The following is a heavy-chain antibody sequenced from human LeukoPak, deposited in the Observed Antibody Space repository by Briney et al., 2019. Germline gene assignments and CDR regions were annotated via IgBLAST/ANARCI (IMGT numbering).Heavy chain of an antibody. CDR3: AREAVGGRDAFDI. Sequence: SETLSLTCTVSVGSLSSFYWSWIRHPPGEGLERIGYIYYSGSTNYNPSLKSRVTISVDTSKNQFSLKLSSVNAADTAVYYCAREAVGGRDAFDIWGQGTMVTVSS. CDR1: VGSLSSFY. J-gene: IGHJ3*02. V-gene: IGHV4-59*01. D-gene: IGHD6-19*01. CDR2: IYYSGST.